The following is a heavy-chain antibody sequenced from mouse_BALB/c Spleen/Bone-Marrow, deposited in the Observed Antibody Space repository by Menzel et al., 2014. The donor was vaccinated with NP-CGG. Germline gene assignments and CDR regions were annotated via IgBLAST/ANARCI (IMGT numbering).Heavy chain of an antibody. V-gene: IGHV2-9*02. J-gene: IGHJ4*01. CDR2: IWAGGST. D-gene: IGHD3-2*02. Sequence: VQLQQSGPGLVAPSQSLSITCTVSGFSLTSYDVHRVRQPPGKGLEWLGVIWAGGSTNYNSALMSRLSISKDNSKSQVFLKMNSLQTGDTAMYYCARRSQGYAMDYWGQGTSVTVSS. CDR1: GFSLTSYD. CDR3: ARRSQGYAMDY.